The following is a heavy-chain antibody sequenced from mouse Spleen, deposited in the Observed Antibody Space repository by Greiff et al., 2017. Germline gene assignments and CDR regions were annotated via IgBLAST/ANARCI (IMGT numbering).Heavy chain of an antibody. D-gene: IGHD2-14*01. CDR2: INYDGSST. J-gene: IGHJ4*01. Sequence: EVQLVESEGGLVQPGSSMKLSCTASGFTFSDYYMAWVRQVPEKGLEWVANINYDGSSTYYLDSLKSRFIISRDNAKNILYLQMSSLKSEDTATYYCARVAYYRYAMDYWGQGTSVTVSS. CDR3: ARVAYYRYAMDY. CDR1: GFTFSDYY. V-gene: IGHV5-16*01.